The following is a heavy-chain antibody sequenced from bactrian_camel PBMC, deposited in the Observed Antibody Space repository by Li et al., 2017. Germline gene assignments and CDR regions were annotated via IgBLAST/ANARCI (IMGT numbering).Heavy chain of an antibody. V-gene: IGHV3S1*01. CDR3: VRDLWLGQYPDY. Sequence: QVQLVESGGGSVQAGGSLKLACKASGNTARTYSLGWFRQAPGGGREGVAAIGTGGGTGGSNIYYDDSVKGRFTISQDNAKNTVYLQMNSLKPEDMAVYYCVRDLWLGQYPDYWGQGTQVTVS. J-gene: IGHJ4*01. D-gene: IGHD1*01. CDR1: GNTARTYS. CDR2: IGTGGGTGGSNI.